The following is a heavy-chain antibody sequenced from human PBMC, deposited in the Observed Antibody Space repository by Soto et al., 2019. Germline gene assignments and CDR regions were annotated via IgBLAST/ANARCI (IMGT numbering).Heavy chain of an antibody. J-gene: IGHJ4*02. CDR1: GFTFSSYG. D-gene: IGHD4-17*01. CDR3: ARVLPVTNGEYFDY. CDR2: IWYDGSNK. V-gene: IGHV3-33*01. Sequence: GGSLRLSCAASGFTFSSYGMHWVRQAPGKGLEWVAVIWYDGSNKYYADSVKGRFTISRDNSKNTLYLQMNSLRAEDTAVYYCARVLPVTNGEYFDYWGQGTLVTVSS.